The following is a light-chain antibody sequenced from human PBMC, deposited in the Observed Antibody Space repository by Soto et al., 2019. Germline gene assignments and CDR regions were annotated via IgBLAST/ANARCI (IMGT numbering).Light chain of an antibody. J-gene: IGKJ1*01. V-gene: IGKV1-8*01. Sequence: AIRITQSPSSFSASTGDRVTITCRASQSISSYLNWYQQKPGKAPKLLIYAASSLQSGVPSRFSGSGSGTDFTLTISSLQPDDFATYYCQHYNSYSEAFGQGTKVDIK. CDR1: QSISSY. CDR3: QHYNSYSEA. CDR2: AAS.